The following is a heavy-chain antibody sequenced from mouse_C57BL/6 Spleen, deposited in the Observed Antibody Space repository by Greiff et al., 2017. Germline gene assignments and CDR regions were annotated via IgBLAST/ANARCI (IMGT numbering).Heavy chain of an antibody. CDR2: ISYDGSN. Sequence: EVQLQESGPGLVKPSQSLSLTCSVTGYSITSGYYWNWIRQFPGNKLEWMGYISYDGSNNYNPSLKNRIAITRDTTKNQFFLKLNSVTTEDTATYYCARDRGDYDPFDYWGQGTTLTVSS. CDR1: GYSITSGYY. V-gene: IGHV3-6*01. CDR3: ARDRGDYDPFDY. J-gene: IGHJ2*01. D-gene: IGHD2-4*01.